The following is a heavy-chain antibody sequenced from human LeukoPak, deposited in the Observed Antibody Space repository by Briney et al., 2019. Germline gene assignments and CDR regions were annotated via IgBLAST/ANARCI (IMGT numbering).Heavy chain of an antibody. J-gene: IGHJ6*02. CDR3: ARDRKPTPLYYGMDV. CDR2: IYSGGST. V-gene: IGHV3-53*01. CDR1: GFTFNTYT. Sequence: GGSLRLSCAASGFTFNTYTVGWVRQAPGKGLEWVSVIYSGGSTYYADSVKGRFTISRDNSKNTLYLQMNSLRAEDTAVYYCARDRKPTPLYYGMDVWGQGTTVTVSS.